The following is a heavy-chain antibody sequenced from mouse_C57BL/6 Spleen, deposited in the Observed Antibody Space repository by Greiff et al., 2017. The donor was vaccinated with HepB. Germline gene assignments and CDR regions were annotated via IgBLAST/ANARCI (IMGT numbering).Heavy chain of an antibody. V-gene: IGHV1-61*01. CDR2: IYPSDSET. J-gene: IGHJ4*01. Sequence: QVQLQQPGAELVRPGSSVKLSCKASGYTFTSYWMDWVKQRPGQGLEWIGNIYPSDSETHYNQKFKDKATLTVDKSSSTAYMQLSSLTSEDSAVYYCAREEIYYDYDGDPYYYAMDYWGQGTSVTVSS. CDR3: AREEIYYDYDGDPYYYAMDY. CDR1: GYTFTSYW. D-gene: IGHD2-4*01.